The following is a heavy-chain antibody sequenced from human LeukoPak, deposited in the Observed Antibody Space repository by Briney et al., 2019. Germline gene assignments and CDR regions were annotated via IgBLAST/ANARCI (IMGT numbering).Heavy chain of an antibody. CDR1: GFTFSTYA. V-gene: IGHV3-23*01. CDR2: LSGSGGST. Sequence: GGSLRLSCDASGFTFSTYAMSWVRRAPGEGLEWVSGLSGSGGSTWYADSVKGRFTISRDNSKNTVYLHMNSLRAEDTAVYYCAKFEGLCGSANTCYHFDCWGQGTLVTVSS. CDR3: AKFEGLCGSANTCYHFDC. J-gene: IGHJ4*02. D-gene: IGHD2-2*01.